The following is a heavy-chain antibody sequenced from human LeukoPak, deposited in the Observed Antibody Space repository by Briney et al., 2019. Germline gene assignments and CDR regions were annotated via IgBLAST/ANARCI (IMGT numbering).Heavy chain of an antibody. CDR2: IKPNSGGT. CDR3: TRGASDYWGENYFDY. J-gene: IGHJ4*02. D-gene: IGHD7-27*01. V-gene: IGHV1-2*02. CDR1: GYTFTGYY. Sequence: ASVKVSCKASGYTFTGYYMHWVRQAPGQGLEWMGWIKPNSGGTNYAQKFKGRVTMTRNASISAAYMELSSLTSEDAAVYYCTRGASDYWGENYFDYWGPGSLVTVSS.